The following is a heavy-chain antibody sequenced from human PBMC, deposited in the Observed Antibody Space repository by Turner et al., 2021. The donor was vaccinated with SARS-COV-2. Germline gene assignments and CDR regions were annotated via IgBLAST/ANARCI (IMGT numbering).Heavy chain of an antibody. CDR2: ISSSSRYI. J-gene: IGHJ4*02. V-gene: IGHV3-21*01. D-gene: IGHD3-22*01. CDR1: GFTFSGYS. CDR3: ARDSFGYYDSSGYYLGGFDY. Sequence: VQLVESGGALVKPGGSVRLTCTASGFTFSGYSMNWVRQAPGKGLAWVSAISSSSRYIYYAGSVKGRFTNTRDNAKNSLYLQMYSLRAEDTAVYYCARDSFGYYDSSGYYLGGFDYWGQGTLVTVSS.